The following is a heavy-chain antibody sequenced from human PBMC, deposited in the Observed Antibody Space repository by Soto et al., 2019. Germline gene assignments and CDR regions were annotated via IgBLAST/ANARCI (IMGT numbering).Heavy chain of an antibody. CDR3: ATGVDTAKVGY. Sequence: VQLVESGGGLIQPGGSLRVSCAASGFSVSNNHMTWVRQAPGRGPEWVSTIYYSGDTFYAASVKGRFALSRDNSKNILYLQMNSLRADDTAVYYCATGVDTAKVGYWGQGTLVTVSS. V-gene: IGHV3-53*01. CDR1: GFSVSNNH. J-gene: IGHJ4*02. D-gene: IGHD5-18*01. CDR2: IYYSGDT.